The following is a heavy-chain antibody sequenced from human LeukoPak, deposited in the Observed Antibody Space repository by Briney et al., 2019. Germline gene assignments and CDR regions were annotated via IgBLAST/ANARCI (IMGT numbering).Heavy chain of an antibody. J-gene: IGHJ4*02. CDR3: AREWETGGRDEYWSSILDS. D-gene: IGHD2-8*02. CDR2: ISSSSIYI. CDR1: GFTLSSYS. V-gene: IGHV3-21*01. Sequence: KPGGSLRLSCGASGFTLSSYSMNWVRQAPGKGLEGVSSISSSSIYIFYADSVKRCFTISRDNDKHSLYLQMNSLRAEDTAAYYCAREWETGGRDEYWSSILDSWGQGTLVTVSS.